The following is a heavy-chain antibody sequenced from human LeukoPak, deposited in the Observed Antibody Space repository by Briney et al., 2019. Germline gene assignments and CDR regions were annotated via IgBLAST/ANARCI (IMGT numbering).Heavy chain of an antibody. CDR1: GDSISSSSYY. V-gene: IGHV4-39*07. CDR2: IYYSGST. D-gene: IGHD5-12*01. J-gene: IGHJ5*02. CDR3: ARESGYDSYNWFDP. Sequence: SETLSLTCTVSGDSISSSSYYWGWIRQPPGKGLEWIGSIYYSGSTYYNPSLKSRVTISVDTSKNQFSLKLSSVTAADTAVYYCARESGYDSYNWFDPWGQGTLVTVSS.